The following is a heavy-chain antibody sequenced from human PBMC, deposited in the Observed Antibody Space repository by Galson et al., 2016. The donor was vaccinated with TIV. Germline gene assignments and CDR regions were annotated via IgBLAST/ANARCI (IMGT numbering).Heavy chain of an antibody. CDR3: ASPHYRDGDY. CDR2: IDPEDSYT. Sequence: QSGAEVKKPGESLRISCKTSGYNFTNYWIIWVRQVPGKGLEWVGRIDPEDSYTEYIPSFQGHVTISSDQSIATSYLQWGSLTASDTAMYYCASPHYRDGDYWGLGTLVTVSS. J-gene: IGHJ4*02. D-gene: IGHD4-17*01. V-gene: IGHV5-10-1*01. CDR1: GYNFTNYW.